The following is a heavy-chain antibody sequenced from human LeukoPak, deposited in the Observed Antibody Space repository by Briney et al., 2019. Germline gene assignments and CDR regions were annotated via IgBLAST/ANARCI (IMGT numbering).Heavy chain of an antibody. Sequence: GGSLRLSCSASGFTFSGYAMSWVRQAPGKGLEWVSVISGSGGDTYYADSVKGRFTISGDNSKNTVYLQMNSLRAEDTALYYCAKGGVYGDYYFDYWGQGTLVTVSS. V-gene: IGHV3-23*01. D-gene: IGHD4-17*01. CDR3: AKGGVYGDYYFDY. CDR1: GFTFSGYA. J-gene: IGHJ4*02. CDR2: ISGSGGDT.